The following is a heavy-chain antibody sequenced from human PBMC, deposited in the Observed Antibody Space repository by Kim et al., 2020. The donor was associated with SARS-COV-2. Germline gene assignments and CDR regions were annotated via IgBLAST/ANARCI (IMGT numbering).Heavy chain of an antibody. V-gene: IGHV3-23*01. Sequence: GGSLRLSCAASGFTFSNFGMSWVRQAPGKGLEWVSSINGSGETTYYADSVKGRFTLSRDNSKNTLYLQMNSLRVEDTALYYCAKLIAAGSAYWGQGTLVTVPS. CDR1: GFTFSNFG. CDR3: AKLIAAGSAY. J-gene: IGHJ4*02. CDR2: INGSGETT. D-gene: IGHD6-25*01.